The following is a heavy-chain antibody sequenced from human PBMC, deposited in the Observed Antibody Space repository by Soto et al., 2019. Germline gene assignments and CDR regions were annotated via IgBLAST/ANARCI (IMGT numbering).Heavy chain of an antibody. J-gene: IGHJ4*02. V-gene: IGHV3-21*01. Sequence: GALRLSCAAAGLSLSGVSMNWVRQVPGKGLEWVASISSASSETCYADSVKGRLIISRDNSQNSLFLQMNTLRPEDSAIYYCAIAADWGPGTQASVSS. CDR1: GLSLSGVS. CDR2: ISSASSET. CDR3: AIAAD.